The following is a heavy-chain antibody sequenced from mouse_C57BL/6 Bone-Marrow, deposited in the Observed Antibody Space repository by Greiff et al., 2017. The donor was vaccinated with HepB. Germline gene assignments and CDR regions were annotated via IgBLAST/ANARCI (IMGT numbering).Heavy chain of an antibody. Sequence: VQLQQSGPELVKPGASVKISCKASGYSFTDYNMNWVKQSNGKSLEWIGVINPNYGTTSYNQKFKGKATLTVDQSSSTAYMQLNSLTSEDSAVYYCAREDGSSYVCWDVGDAMDYWGQGTSVTVSS. D-gene: IGHD1-1*01. V-gene: IGHV1-39*01. CDR1: GYSFTDYN. J-gene: IGHJ4*01. CDR2: INPNYGTT. CDR3: AREDGSSYVCWDVGDAMDY.